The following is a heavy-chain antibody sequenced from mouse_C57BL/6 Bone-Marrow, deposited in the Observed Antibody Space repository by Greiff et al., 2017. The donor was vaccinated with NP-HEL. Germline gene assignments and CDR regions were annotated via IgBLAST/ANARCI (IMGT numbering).Heavy chain of an antibody. J-gene: IGHJ2*01. V-gene: IGHV1-76*01. CDR3: AGVGGSSPYYFDY. CDR1: GYTFTDYY. Sequence: QVQLQQSGAELVRPGASVKLSCKASGYTFTDYYINWVKQRPGQGLEWIARIYPGSGNTYYNEKFKGKATLTAEKSSSTAYMQLSSLTSEDSAVYFCAGVGGSSPYYFDYWGQGTTLTVSS. D-gene: IGHD1-1*01. CDR2: IYPGSGNT.